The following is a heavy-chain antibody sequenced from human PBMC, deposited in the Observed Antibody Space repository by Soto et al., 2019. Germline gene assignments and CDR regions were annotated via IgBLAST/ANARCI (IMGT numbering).Heavy chain of an antibody. CDR2: ISYDGSNK. CDR3: AAETKYYFYGLDV. J-gene: IGHJ6*02. V-gene: IGHV3-30*03. CDR1: GLTFSSSA. Sequence: QVQLVESGGGVVQPGRSLRLSCAASGLTFSSSAMHWVRHAPGKGLEWVALISYDGSNKYDVDSVKGRFTISRDNSKDTLDLQMNRLRKGDTAVYYCAAETKYYFYGLDVWGQGTTVTVSS.